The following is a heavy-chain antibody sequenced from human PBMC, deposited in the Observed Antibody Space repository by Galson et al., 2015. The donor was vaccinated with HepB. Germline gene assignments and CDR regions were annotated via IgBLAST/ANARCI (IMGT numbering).Heavy chain of an antibody. V-gene: IGHV3-30*18. CDR2: ISYDGSNK. CDR3: AEDATAGYYYPDY. D-gene: IGHD3-10*01. J-gene: IGHJ4*02. CDR1: GFTFSSYG. Sequence: SLRLSCAASGFTFSSYGMHWVRQAPGKGLEWVAVISYDGSNKYYADSVKGRFTISRDNSKNTLYLLMNSLRAEDTAMYFCAEDATAGYYYPDYWGQGTLVTVSS.